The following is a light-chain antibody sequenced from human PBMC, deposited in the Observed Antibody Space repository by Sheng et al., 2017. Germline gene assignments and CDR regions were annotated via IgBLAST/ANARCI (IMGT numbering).Light chain of an antibody. V-gene: IGKV1-39*01. Sequence: DLQLTPSPSTLSASVGDRVTITCRASQNIGTWLAWYQQKPGKAPKLLIYAASSLQSGVPSRFSGSGSGTDFTLTISSLQPEDFATYYCQQRGTFGQGTKVEIK. CDR2: AAS. J-gene: IGKJ1*01. CDR1: QNIGTW. CDR3: QQRGT.